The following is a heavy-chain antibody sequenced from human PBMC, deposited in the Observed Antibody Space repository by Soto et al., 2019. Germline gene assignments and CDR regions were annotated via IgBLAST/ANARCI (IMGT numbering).Heavy chain of an antibody. CDR1: GGSISGHY. J-gene: IGHJ6*03. CDR3: ARGPYYDLIWNYYYMDV. D-gene: IGHD3-16*01. CDR2: IYYSGST. V-gene: IGHV4-59*08. Sequence: QVQLQESGPGLVKPSETLSLNCSVSGGSISGHYWSWVRQTPGKGLEWIGYIYYSGSTNYNPSLKSRDTISVDTSKNHFSLGLTSVTAADTAVYYCARGPYYDLIWNYYYMDVWGKGTTVTVSS.